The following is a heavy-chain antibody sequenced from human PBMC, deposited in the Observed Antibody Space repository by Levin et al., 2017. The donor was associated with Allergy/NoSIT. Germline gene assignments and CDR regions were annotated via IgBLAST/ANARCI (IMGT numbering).Heavy chain of an antibody. V-gene: IGHV3-30*04. CDR3: ARDGPADIVVVVASYYYYGMDV. CDR1: GFTFSSYA. J-gene: IGHJ6*02. D-gene: IGHD2-15*01. Sequence: PGGSLRLSCAASGFTFSSYAMHWVRQAPGKGLEWVAVISYDGSNKYYADSVKGRFTISRDNSKNTLYLQMNSLRAEDTAVYYCARDGPADIVVVVASYYYYGMDVWGQGTTVTVSS. CDR2: ISYDGSNK.